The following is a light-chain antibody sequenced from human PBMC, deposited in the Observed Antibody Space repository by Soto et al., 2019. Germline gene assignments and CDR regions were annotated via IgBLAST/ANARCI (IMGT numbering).Light chain of an antibody. CDR1: SSDVGGYNY. CDR3: SSYTRSSTPYV. V-gene: IGLV2-14*01. CDR2: EVS. Sequence: QSALTQPASVSGSPGQSITISCTGTSSDVGGYNYVSWYQQHPGKAPKLMIYEVSNRPSGVSNRFSGSKSGNTASLTISGLQAEDEADYYCSSYTRSSTPYVFGTGTKLTVL. J-gene: IGLJ1*01.